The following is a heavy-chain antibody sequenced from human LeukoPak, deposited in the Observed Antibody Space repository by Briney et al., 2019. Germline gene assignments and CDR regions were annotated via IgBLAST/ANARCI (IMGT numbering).Heavy chain of an antibody. CDR2: IYSGGST. V-gene: IGHV3-53*01. CDR3: ARGSGDYDILTGWIPAHFDY. J-gene: IGHJ4*02. Sequence: GGSLRLSCAASGFTVSSNYMSWVRQAPGKGLERVSVIYSGGSTYYADSVKGRFTISRDNSKNTLYLQMNSLRAEDTAMYYCARGSGDYDILTGWIPAHFDYWGQGTLVTVSS. D-gene: IGHD3-9*01. CDR1: GFTVSSNY.